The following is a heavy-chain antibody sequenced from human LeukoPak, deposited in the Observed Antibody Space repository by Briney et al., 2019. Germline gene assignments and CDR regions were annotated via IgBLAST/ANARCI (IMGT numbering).Heavy chain of an antibody. J-gene: IGHJ6*03. V-gene: IGHV4-38-2*02. Sequence: SETLSLTCTVSGYSISSGYYWGWIRQPPGKGLEWIGSIYHSGSTYYNPSLKSRVTISVDTSKNQFSLKLGSVTAADTAVYYCAREGDSSSSSPPYYMDVWGKGTTVTVSS. CDR2: IYHSGST. D-gene: IGHD6-6*01. CDR3: AREGDSSSSSPPYYMDV. CDR1: GYSISSGYY.